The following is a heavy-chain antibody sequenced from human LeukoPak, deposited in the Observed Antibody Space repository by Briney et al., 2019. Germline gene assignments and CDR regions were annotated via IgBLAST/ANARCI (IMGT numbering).Heavy chain of an antibody. Sequence: SETLSLTCTVSGGSISSYYWSWIRQPPGKGLEWIGYIYYSGSTNYNPSLKSRVTISVDTSKNQFSLKLSSVTAADTAVYYCARRRRIVGATHAFDIWGQGTMVTVSS. CDR1: GGSISSYY. D-gene: IGHD1-26*01. CDR2: IYYSGST. V-gene: IGHV4-59*08. J-gene: IGHJ3*02. CDR3: ARRRRIVGATHAFDI.